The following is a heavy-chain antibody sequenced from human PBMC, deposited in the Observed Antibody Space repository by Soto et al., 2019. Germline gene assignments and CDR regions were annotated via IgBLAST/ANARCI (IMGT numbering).Heavy chain of an antibody. V-gene: IGHV3-23*01. CDR1: GFTFSSYA. J-gene: IGHJ4*02. CDR3: AKVLRDLYFDWLFALYEFDY. D-gene: IGHD3-9*01. CDR2: ISGSGGST. Sequence: GGSLRLSCAASGFTFSSYAMSWVRQAPGKGLEWVSAISGSGGSTYYADSVKGRFTISRDNSKNTLYLQMNSLRAEDTAVYYCAKVLRDLYFDWLFALYEFDYWGQGTLVTVSS.